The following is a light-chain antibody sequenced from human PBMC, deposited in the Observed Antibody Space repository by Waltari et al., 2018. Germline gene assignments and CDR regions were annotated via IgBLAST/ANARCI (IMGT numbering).Light chain of an antibody. V-gene: IGLV3-10*01. J-gene: IGLJ2*01. CDR1: ALAKKY. CDR2: EDT. Sequence: SYEWTQPPSVSVSPGQTARNTCSGDALAKKYASWYQKKPGQAPVLILYEDTKRPSAIPERFSGSISGTMATLTISGAQVEDEAVYYCYSTDSNSNYGVFGGGTKLTVL. CDR3: YSTDSNSNYGV.